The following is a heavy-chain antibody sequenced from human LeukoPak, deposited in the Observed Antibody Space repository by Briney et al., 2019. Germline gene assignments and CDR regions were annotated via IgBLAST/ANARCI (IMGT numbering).Heavy chain of an antibody. V-gene: IGHV3-53*01. CDR3: AHRKATSWAHDY. Sequence: PGGSLRLSCAASGFTVSSGYMSWVRQAPGKGLEWVSVIYSGGSGSTYYADSVKGRFTISRDNSKNTLNLQMNSLRAEDTAVYYCAHRKATSWAHDYWGQGTLVTVSS. D-gene: IGHD2-2*01. J-gene: IGHJ4*02. CDR1: GFTVSSGY. CDR2: IYSGGSGST.